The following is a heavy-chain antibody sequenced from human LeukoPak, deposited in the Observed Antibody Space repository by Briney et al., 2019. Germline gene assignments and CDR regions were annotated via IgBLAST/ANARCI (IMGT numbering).Heavy chain of an antibody. V-gene: IGHV5-51*01. CDR3: ARGHRRLRNDNWFDP. CDR2: IYPGDSDT. CDR1: GYSFTSYW. Sequence: GESLKISCKGSGYSFTSYWIGWVRQMPGKGLEWMGIIYPGDSDTRYSPSFQGQVTISADKSISTAYLQWSSLRSEDTAVYYCARGHRRLRNDNWFDPWGQGTLVTVSS. J-gene: IGHJ5*02.